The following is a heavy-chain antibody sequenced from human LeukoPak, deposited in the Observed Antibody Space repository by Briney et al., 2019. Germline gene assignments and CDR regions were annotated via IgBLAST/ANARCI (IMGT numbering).Heavy chain of an antibody. D-gene: IGHD6-13*01. CDR3: AKEGPALGYSSSWYEGYYGMDV. V-gene: IGHV3-53*05. CDR1: GFSVSSNY. J-gene: IGHJ6*02. CDR2: IYGGGNT. Sequence: RGSLRLSCAASGFSVSSNYMTWVRQAPGKGLECVSVIYGGGNTYYADSVGGRFTISRDNSKNTLYLQMNSLRAEDTAVYYCAKEGPALGYSSSWYEGYYGMDVWGQGTTVTVSS.